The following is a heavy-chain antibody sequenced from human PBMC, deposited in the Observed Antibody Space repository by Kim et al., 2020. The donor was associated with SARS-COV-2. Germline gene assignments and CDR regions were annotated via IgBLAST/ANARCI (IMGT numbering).Heavy chain of an antibody. CDR1: GFTFDDYA. CDR3: ANPDY. CDR2: ISWNSGSI. J-gene: IGHJ4*02. Sequence: GGSLRLSCAASGFTFDDYAMHWVRQAPGKGLEWVSGISWNSGSIGYADSVKGRFTISRDNAKNSLYLQMNSLRAEDTALYYCANPDYWGQGTLVTVSS. V-gene: IGHV3-9*01.